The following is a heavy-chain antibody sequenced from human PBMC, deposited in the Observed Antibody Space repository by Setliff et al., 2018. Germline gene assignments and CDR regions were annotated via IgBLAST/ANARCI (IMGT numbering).Heavy chain of an antibody. Sequence: ASVKVSCKASGYTFTSYDINWVRQATRQGLEWMGWMNPNSGNTGYAQKFQGRVTMTRNTSISTAYMELSSLRAEDTAVYYCARVYGASVWGNYPVDYWGQGTLVTVSS. D-gene: IGHD3-16*02. CDR3: ARVYGASVWGNYPVDY. CDR1: GYTFTSYD. J-gene: IGHJ4*02. V-gene: IGHV1-8*02. CDR2: MNPNSGNT.